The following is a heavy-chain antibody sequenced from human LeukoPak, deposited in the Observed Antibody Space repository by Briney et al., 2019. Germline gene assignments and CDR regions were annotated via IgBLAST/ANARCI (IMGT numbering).Heavy chain of an antibody. D-gene: IGHD6-13*01. J-gene: IGHJ3*02. Sequence: ASVKVSCKASGYTFSGYYMHWVRQAPGQGLEWMGWINPNSGGTNYAQKFQGRVTMTRDTSISTANMDLSRLRSDDTAVYYCARGGRGYSDAFDIWGQGTMVTVSS. CDR3: ARGGRGYSDAFDI. V-gene: IGHV1-2*02. CDR1: GYTFSGYY. CDR2: INPNSGGT.